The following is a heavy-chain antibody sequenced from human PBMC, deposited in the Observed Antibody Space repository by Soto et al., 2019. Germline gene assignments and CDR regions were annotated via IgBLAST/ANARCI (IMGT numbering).Heavy chain of an antibody. Sequence: QITLKESGPTVVKPTQTLTLTCTFSGFSLSTSGVGVGWIRQPPGKALECLALLYWDDDKRYSPSLKTRLTINKDTPRNQVVLTMTNMDPVDTATYYCAFRQEYRGSWVSGWFDPWGQGTLGTVSS. CDR3: AFRQEYRGSWVSGWFDP. J-gene: IGHJ5*02. V-gene: IGHV2-5*02. CDR1: GFSLSTSGVG. D-gene: IGHD6-13*01. CDR2: LYWDDDK.